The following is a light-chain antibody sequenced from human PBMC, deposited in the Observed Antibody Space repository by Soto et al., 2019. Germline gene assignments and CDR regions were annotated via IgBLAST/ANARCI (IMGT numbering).Light chain of an antibody. V-gene: IGKV1-5*01. CDR3: QQYETFSGT. CDR2: DAS. CDR1: QSIGNH. J-gene: IGKJ1*01. Sequence: DIQMTQSPSSLSASVGDRVTITCRASQSIGNHLNWYQQKPGEAPKLLIYDASALPRGVPSRFSGSGSGTKFTLTIASLQPDDFATYYCQQYETFSGTFGPGTKVDIK.